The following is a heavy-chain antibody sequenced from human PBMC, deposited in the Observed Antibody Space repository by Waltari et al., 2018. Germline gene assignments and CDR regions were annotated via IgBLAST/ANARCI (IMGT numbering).Heavy chain of an antibody. Sequence: EVQLLESGGGLVQPGGSLRLSCAASGFPFSSYAMRWVRQAPGKGLEWVSAISGSGGSTYYADSLKGRFTISRDNSKNTLYLQMNSLRAEDTAVYYCAKGGDFWSGYLYYFDYWGQGTLVTVSS. J-gene: IGHJ4*02. CDR2: ISGSGGST. V-gene: IGHV3-23*01. D-gene: IGHD3-3*01. CDR3: AKGGDFWSGYLYYFDY. CDR1: GFPFSSYA.